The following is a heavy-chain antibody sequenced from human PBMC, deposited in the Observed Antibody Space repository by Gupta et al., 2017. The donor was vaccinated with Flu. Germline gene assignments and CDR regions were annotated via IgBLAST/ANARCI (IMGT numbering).Heavy chain of an antibody. V-gene: IGHV3-21*06. D-gene: IGHD6-19*01. Sequence: EVKLVESGGGLVKPGGSLRLPCAASGFTFRGSSMSWVRQAPGKGLEWVSSISSSGTHIYYAESLKGRFTISRDNAKNSLFLQMNSLRVDDTDVYYCARNQQWLDYWGQGALVTVSS. CDR3: ARNQQWLDY. CDR1: GFTFRGSS. J-gene: IGHJ4*02. CDR2: ISSSGTHI.